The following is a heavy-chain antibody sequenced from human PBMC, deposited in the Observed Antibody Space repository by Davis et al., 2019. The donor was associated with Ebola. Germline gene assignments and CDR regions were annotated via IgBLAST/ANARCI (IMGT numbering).Heavy chain of an antibody. J-gene: IGHJ6*03. CDR3: ARVRYCSSTSCYLLDYYYMDV. CDR2: IYYSGST. CDR1: GGSISSYY. D-gene: IGHD2-2*01. Sequence: SETLSLTCTVSGGSISSYYWSWIRQPPGKGLEWIGYIYYSGSTNYNPSLKSRVTMSVDTSNNQFSLMLNSVTAADTAVYYCARVRYCSSTSCYLLDYYYMDVWGKGTTVTVSS. V-gene: IGHV4-59*12.